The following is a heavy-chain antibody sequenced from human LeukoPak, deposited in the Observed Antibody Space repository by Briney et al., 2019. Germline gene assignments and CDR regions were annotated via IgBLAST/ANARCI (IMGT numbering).Heavy chain of an antibody. Sequence: PSETLSLTCTVSGGSISSGDYYWSWIRQPPGKGLEWIGYIYYSGSTYYNPSLKSRVTISVDTSKNQFSLKLSSVTAADTAVYYCARVGREDTAMVESFILDYWGQGTLVTVSS. J-gene: IGHJ4*02. CDR3: ARVGREDTAMVESFILDY. CDR1: GGSISSGDYY. D-gene: IGHD5-18*01. V-gene: IGHV4-30-4*08. CDR2: IYYSGST.